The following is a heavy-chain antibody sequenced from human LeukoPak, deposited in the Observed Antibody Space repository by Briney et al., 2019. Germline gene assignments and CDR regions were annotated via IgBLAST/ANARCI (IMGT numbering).Heavy chain of an antibody. Sequence: GGSLRLSCAASGFILSSYEMNWVRQAPGKGLEWLSYISSSGSTIYYADSVKGRFTISRDNAKNTLNLQMNSLRAEDTAVYYCARDLGQYYDTSDNWFDPWGQGTLVTVSS. D-gene: IGHD3-22*01. CDR3: ARDLGQYYDTSDNWFDP. J-gene: IGHJ5*02. V-gene: IGHV3-48*03. CDR2: ISSSGSTI. CDR1: GFILSSYE.